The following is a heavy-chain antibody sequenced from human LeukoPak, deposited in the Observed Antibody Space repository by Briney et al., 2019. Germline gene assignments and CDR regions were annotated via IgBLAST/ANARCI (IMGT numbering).Heavy chain of an antibody. CDR1: GLSLRTSGGG. J-gene: IGHJ4*02. V-gene: IGHV2-5*02. CDR3: THRVRGSGSPHY. CDR2: IYWDDDT. Sequence: SGPTLVKPTETLTLTCTFSGLSLRTSGGGVGWIRQPPGEALEWVALIYWDDDTRYSPALKSRLTITRDTSKNQVVLTMTNMDPVDTATYYCTHRVRGSGSPHYWGQGTLVTVSS. D-gene: IGHD3-10*01.